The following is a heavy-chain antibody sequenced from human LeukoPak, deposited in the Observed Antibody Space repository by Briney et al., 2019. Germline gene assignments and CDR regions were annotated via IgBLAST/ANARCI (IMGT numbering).Heavy chain of an antibody. CDR2: ISSSSNYI. CDR3: ARDHSSGWYGY. D-gene: IGHD6-13*01. J-gene: IGHJ4*02. CDR1: GFTFSSYS. V-gene: IGHV3-21*01. Sequence: GGSLRLSCAASGFTFSSYSMNWVRQAPGKGLEWVSSISSSSNYIYYADSVKGRFTISRDNAKNSLYLQMNSLRAEDTAVYYCARDHSSGWYGYWGQGTLVTVSS.